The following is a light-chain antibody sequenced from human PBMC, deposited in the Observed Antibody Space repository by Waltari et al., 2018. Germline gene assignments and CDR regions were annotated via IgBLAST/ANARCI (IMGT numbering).Light chain of an antibody. V-gene: IGKV1-5*03. J-gene: IGKJ4*01. Sequence: EIQMPQSPSPLSAPVGDRVPITCRASESISNWLAGYQQKPGKAPNRLIYKASTLESGVPSRFSGSGSGTEFTLTISSLQPDDFATYYCQQYNSYSLLTFGGGTKVEIK. CDR1: ESISNW. CDR3: QQYNSYSLLT. CDR2: KAS.